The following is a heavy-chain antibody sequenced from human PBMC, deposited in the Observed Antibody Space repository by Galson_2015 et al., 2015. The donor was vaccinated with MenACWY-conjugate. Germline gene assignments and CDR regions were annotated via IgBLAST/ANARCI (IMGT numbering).Heavy chain of an antibody. Sequence: SLRLSCAASGFTFDNYAMNWVRQAPGKGLEWVSSISSSGGRTFYADSVKGRFTISRDNSKNTLYLQMNSLTADDTAVYYCAKSTRIRSDFDYWGRGTLLTVSS. V-gene: IGHV3-23*01. CDR1: GFTFDNYA. D-gene: IGHD4-17*01. CDR2: ISSSGGRT. J-gene: IGHJ4*02. CDR3: AKSTRIRSDFDY.